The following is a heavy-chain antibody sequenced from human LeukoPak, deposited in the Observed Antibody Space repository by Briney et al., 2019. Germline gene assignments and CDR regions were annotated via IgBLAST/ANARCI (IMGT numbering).Heavy chain of an antibody. Sequence: ASVKVSRKASGGTFSSYAISWVRQAPGQGLEWMGWINPNSGGTNYAQKFQGRVTMTRDTSISTAYMELSRLRSDDTAVYYCARDFPSFVVVPAASYNWFDPWGQGTLVTVSS. CDR1: GGTFSSYA. V-gene: IGHV1-2*02. D-gene: IGHD2-2*01. CDR3: ARDFPSFVVVPAASYNWFDP. J-gene: IGHJ5*02. CDR2: INPNSGGT.